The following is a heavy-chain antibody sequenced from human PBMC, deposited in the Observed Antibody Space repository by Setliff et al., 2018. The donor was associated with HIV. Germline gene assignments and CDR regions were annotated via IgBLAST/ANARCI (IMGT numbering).Heavy chain of an antibody. D-gene: IGHD3-10*02. CDR3: AKVFVFGVDAFDI. CDR2: INNDGSYA. J-gene: IGHJ3*02. CDR1: GFTFSSYW. V-gene: IGHV3-74*01. Sequence: GGSLRLSCAASGFTFSSYWMHWVRQAPGKGLVWVSRINNDGSYASYADSVKGRFTISRDNAKNTLYLQMSSLRDEDTAVYYCAKVFVFGVDAFDIWGQGTMVTVSS.